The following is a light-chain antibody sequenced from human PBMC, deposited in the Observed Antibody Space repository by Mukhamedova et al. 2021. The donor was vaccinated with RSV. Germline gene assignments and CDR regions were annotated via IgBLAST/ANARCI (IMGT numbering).Light chain of an antibody. J-gene: IGLJ2*01. CDR3: SSYTSSSTVV. V-gene: IGLV2-14*01. CDR2: EVS. CDR1: SSDVGGYNY. Sequence: GQSITISCTGTSSDVGGYNYVSWYQQHPGKAPKLMIYEVSNRPSGVSNRFSGSKSSNTASLTISGLQAEDEADYYCSSYTSSSTVVF.